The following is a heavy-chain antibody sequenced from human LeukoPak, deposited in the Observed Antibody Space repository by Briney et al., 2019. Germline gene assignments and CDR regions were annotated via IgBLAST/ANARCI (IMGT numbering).Heavy chain of an antibody. D-gene: IGHD2/OR15-2a*01. CDR2: INHSGST. CDR1: GVSFSGYY. CDR3: ARQYFTSGKYYYAMDV. V-gene: IGHV4-34*01. J-gene: IGHJ6*02. Sequence: SETLSLTCAVYGVSFSGYYWSWIRQPPGKGLEWNGEINHSGSTNYNPSLKSRVPMSVGTSKNQFSLQLSSVTAADTAVYYCARQYFTSGKYYYAMDVWGQGTTVTVSS.